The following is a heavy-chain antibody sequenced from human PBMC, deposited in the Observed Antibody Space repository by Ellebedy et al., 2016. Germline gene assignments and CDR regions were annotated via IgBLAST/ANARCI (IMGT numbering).Heavy chain of an antibody. J-gene: IGHJ2*01. V-gene: IGHV3-11*01. CDR3: ASCIAAAPLEVWYFDL. D-gene: IGHD6-13*01. Sequence: GGSLRLSCAASGFTFSDYYMSWIRQAPGKGLEWVSCISSSGSTIYYADSVKGRFTISRDNAKNSLYLQMNRLRAEDTAVYYCASCIAAAPLEVWYFDLWGRGTLVTVSS. CDR2: ISSSGSTI. CDR1: GFTFSDYY.